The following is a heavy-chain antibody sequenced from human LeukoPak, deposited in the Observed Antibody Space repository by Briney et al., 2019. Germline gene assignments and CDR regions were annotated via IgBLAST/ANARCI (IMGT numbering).Heavy chain of an antibody. D-gene: IGHD5-18*01. V-gene: IGHV4-59*01. CDR2: VYYNGVT. CDR1: GGSFSNYF. J-gene: IGHJ4*02. CDR3: ARCASSYGTGYYFAS. Sequence: PSETLSLTCTVSGGSFSNYFWSWIRQPPGKGLEWIGHVYYNGVTYYNSSLQSRVTISVATSKNHFSLTLSSVTAPDTTVYHCARCASSYGTGYYFASWGQGPLVTVSS.